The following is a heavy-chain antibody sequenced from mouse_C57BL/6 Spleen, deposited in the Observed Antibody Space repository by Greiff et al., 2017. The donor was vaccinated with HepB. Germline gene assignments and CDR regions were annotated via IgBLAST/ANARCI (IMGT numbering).Heavy chain of an antibody. J-gene: IGHJ2*01. V-gene: IGHV5-9-1*02. CDR1: GFTFSSYA. D-gene: IGHD1-1*01. CDR2: ISSGGDYI. Sequence: EVKLQESGEGLVKPGGSLKLSCAASGFTFSSYAMSWVRQTPEKRLEWVAYISSGGDYIYYADTVKGRFTISRDNARNTLYLQMSSLKSEDTAMYYCTRDYYGSSYFDHWGQGTTLTVSS. CDR3: TRDYYGSSYFDH.